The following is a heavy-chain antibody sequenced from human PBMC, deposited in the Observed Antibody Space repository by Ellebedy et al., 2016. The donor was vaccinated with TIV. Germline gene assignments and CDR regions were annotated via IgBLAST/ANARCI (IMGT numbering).Heavy chain of an antibody. V-gene: IGHV1-46*01. CDR2: INPSGGST. CDR3: ARDRDSSGWYQNWFDP. Sequence: ASVKVSXKASGYTFTSYHMHWVRQAPGQGLEWMGIINPSGGSTSYAQKFQGRVTMTRDTSTSTVYMELSSLRSEDTAVYYCARDRDSSGWYQNWFDPWGQGTLVTVSS. D-gene: IGHD6-19*01. CDR1: GYTFTSYH. J-gene: IGHJ5*02.